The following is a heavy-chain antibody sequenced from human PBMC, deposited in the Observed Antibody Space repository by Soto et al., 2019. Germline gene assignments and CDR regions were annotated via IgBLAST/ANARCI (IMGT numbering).Heavy chain of an antibody. D-gene: IGHD1-1*01. CDR2: IKQDGSEK. Sequence: GGSLRLSCAVSGFTFSSYWMSWVRQAPGKGLEWVANIKQDGSEKYYVDSVKGRFTISRDNAKNSLYLQMNSLRAEDTAVYYCARVFSNDLYYFDYWGQGTLVTVSS. V-gene: IGHV3-7*01. CDR1: GFTFSSYW. J-gene: IGHJ4*02. CDR3: ARVFSNDLYYFDY.